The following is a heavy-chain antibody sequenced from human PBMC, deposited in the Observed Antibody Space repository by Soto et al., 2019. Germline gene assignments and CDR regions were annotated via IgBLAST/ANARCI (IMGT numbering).Heavy chain of an antibody. CDR2: IHYSGRT. D-gene: IGHD1-26*01. CDR3: VRVGVGIGNHFDS. Sequence: SETLSLTCSVSSGSISGFYWTWIRQPPGKILEWIGYIHYSGRTDYNPSLTSRATMSVDTSKNQFYLNLKSITAADTAVYYCVRVGVGIGNHFDSWGRGTLVTV. V-gene: IGHV4-59*12. J-gene: IGHJ4*02. CDR1: SGSISGFY.